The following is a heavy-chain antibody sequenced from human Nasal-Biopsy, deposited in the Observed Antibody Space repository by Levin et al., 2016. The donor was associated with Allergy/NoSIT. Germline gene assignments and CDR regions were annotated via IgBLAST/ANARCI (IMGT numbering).Heavy chain of an antibody. CDR3: AREGTDYGDSYDYLES. CDR2: IWYDGNKK. Sequence: GGSLRLSCAASGFTFSRYGMHWVRQAPGKGLEWVAVIWYDGNKKYYANSVKGRFAISRDNSRNRLYLQMNSLRVEDTGVYYCAREGTDYGDSYDYLESWGQGTLVTVSS. D-gene: IGHD4-17*01. J-gene: IGHJ4*02. CDR1: GFTFSRYG. V-gene: IGHV3-33*01.